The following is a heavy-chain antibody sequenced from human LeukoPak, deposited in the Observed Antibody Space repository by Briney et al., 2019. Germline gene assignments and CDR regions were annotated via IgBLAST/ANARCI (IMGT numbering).Heavy chain of an antibody. CDR3: ARDTQIAAAGIAAGY. CDR2: INAGNGNT. D-gene: IGHD6-13*01. J-gene: IGHJ4*02. Sequence: GASVKVSCKASGYTFTSYAMHWLRQAPGQSLEWIGWINAGNGNTKYAQKLQGRVTMTTDTSTSTAYMELRSLRSDDTAVYYCARDTQIAAAGIAAGYWGQGTLVTASS. V-gene: IGHV1-3*01. CDR1: GYTFTSYA.